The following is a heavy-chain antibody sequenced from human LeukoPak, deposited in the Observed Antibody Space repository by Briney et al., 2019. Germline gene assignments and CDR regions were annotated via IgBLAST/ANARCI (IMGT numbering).Heavy chain of an antibody. CDR3: ARDYLVGAPPDS. CDR1: GVSITNYY. J-gene: IGHJ4*02. Sequence: PSETLSLTCTVSGVSITNYYWAWIRQPAGKGLEWIGRMYISGSTNYNPSLKSRVSISIDKTNNQFSLKLRSVTAADTAVYYCARDYLVGAPPDSWGQGTLVTVSS. CDR2: MYISGST. V-gene: IGHV4-4*07. D-gene: IGHD1-26*01.